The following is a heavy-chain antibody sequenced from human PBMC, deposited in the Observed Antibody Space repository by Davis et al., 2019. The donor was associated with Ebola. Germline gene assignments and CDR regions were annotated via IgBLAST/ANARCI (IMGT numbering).Heavy chain of an antibody. D-gene: IGHD3-22*01. Sequence: MPSETLSLTCTVSGGSITSDDYYWGWIRQSPGKGLEWIGTFYYTGTTFYNPSLKSRITVSVDPSKNQFSLKLSSATAADTAVYYCVSLRQTSDSSGYSQPFDYWGQGSLVTVSS. CDR3: VSLRQTSDSSGYSQPFDY. CDR1: GGSITSDDYY. V-gene: IGHV4-39*01. CDR2: FYYTGTT. J-gene: IGHJ4*02.